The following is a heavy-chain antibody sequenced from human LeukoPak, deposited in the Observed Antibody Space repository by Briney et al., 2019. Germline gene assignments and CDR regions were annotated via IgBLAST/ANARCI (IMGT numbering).Heavy chain of an antibody. V-gene: IGHV1-46*01. Sequence: GASVEVSCKASGYTFTSCYMHWVRQAPGQGLEWMGIINPSGGSTSYAQKFQGRVTMTRDTSTSTVYMELSSLRSEDTAVYYCARVAGTFDPDDYWGQGTLVTVSS. CDR1: GYTFTSCY. J-gene: IGHJ4*02. CDR2: INPSGGST. D-gene: IGHD3-9*01. CDR3: ARVAGTFDPDDY.